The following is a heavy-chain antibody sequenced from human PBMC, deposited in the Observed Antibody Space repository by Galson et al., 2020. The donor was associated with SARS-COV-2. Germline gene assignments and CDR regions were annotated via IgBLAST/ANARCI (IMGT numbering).Heavy chain of an antibody. V-gene: IGHV2-70*01. Sequence: SGPTLVKPTQTLTLTCTFSGFSLSTSGMCVSWIRQPPGKALEWLALIDWDDDKYYSTSLKTRLTISKDTSKNQVVLTMTNMDPVDTATYYCARTSPPPYYYDSSGSNGAFDIWGQGTMVTVSS. D-gene: IGHD3-22*01. J-gene: IGHJ3*02. CDR3: ARTSPPPYYYDSSGSNGAFDI. CDR2: IDWDDDK. CDR1: GFSLSTSGMC.